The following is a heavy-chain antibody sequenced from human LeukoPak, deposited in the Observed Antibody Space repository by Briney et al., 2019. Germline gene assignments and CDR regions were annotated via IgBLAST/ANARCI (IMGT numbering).Heavy chain of an antibody. V-gene: IGHV4-59*01. CDR1: GGSISSYY. Sequence: PSETLSLTCTVSGGSISSYYWSWIRQPPGKGLEWIGYIYYSGSTNYNPSLKSRVTISVDTSKNQFSLKLSSVTAADTAVHYCARVREWAGAFDIWGQGTMVTVSS. J-gene: IGHJ3*02. D-gene: IGHD3-3*01. CDR2: IYYSGST. CDR3: ARVREWAGAFDI.